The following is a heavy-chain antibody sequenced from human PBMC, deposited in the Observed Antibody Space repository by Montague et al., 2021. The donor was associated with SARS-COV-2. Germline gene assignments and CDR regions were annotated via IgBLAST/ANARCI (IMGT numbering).Heavy chain of an antibody. J-gene: IGHJ2*01. D-gene: IGHD3-10*01. CDR3: ARHGPNDYYHSRYFDL. CDR2: IYYSGST. V-gene: IGHV4-39*01. Sequence: SETLSLTCTVSGGSISSVNYYWSWIRQPPGKGLEWMGYIYYSGSTYYNPSLKSRVTISVDTSKNQFSLNLSSVTAADTAVYYCARHGPNDYYHSRYFDLWGRGTLVTVSS. CDR1: GGSISSVNYY.